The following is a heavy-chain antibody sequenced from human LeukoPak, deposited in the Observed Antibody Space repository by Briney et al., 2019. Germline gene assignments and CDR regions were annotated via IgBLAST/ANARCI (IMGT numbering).Heavy chain of an antibody. CDR2: IYYSGST. V-gene: IGHV4-59*12. Sequence: SETLSLTCTVSGGSISSYYWSWIRQPPGKGLEWIGYIYYSGSTNYNPSLKSRVTISVDTSKNQFSLKLSSVTAADTAVYYCARSGYGGVRGATFDYWGQGTLVTVSS. J-gene: IGHJ4*02. CDR1: GGSISSYY. D-gene: IGHD3-10*01. CDR3: ARSGYGGVRGATFDY.